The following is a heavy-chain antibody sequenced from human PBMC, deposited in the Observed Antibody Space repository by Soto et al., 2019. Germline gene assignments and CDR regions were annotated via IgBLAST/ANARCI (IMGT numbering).Heavy chain of an antibody. D-gene: IGHD4-17*01. CDR1: GLTFARHA. Sequence: EVQLLESGGDLVQPGGSLRLSCAASGLTFARHAMSWVRQAPGKGLEWVSVISGSGGYTYYADSVKGRFTISRDNSKNTLYLQMNSLRAEDTAVYFCAKDGDYGAFFDLWGQGTLVTVSS. V-gene: IGHV3-23*01. CDR3: AKDGDYGAFFDL. J-gene: IGHJ4*02. CDR2: ISGSGGYT.